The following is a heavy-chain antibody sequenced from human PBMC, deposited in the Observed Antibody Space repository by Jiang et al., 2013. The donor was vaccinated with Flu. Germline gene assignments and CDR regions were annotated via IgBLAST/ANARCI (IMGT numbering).Heavy chain of an antibody. V-gene: IGHV1-69*10. CDR2: IIPILGIA. D-gene: IGHD1-26*01. J-gene: IGHJ4*02. Sequence: SSYAISWVRQAPGQGLEWMGGIIPILGIANYAQKFQGRVTITADKSTSTAYMELSSLRSEDTAVYYCATARWVGATPTYYFDYWGQGTLVTVSS. CDR3: ATARWVGATPTYYFDY. CDR1: SSYA.